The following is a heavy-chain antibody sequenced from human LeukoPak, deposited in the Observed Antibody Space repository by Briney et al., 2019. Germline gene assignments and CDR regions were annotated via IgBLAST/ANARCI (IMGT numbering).Heavy chain of an antibody. CDR2: ISAYNGNT. CDR3: AREVTVWLALDY. V-gene: IGHV1-18*01. Sequence: ASVKVSCKASGYTFTNYGISWVRQAPGQGLEWMGWISAYNGNTNYAKKFPGRVTMTTDKSTSTAYMELRSLRSDDTAVYYCAREVTVWLALDYWGQGTLVTVSS. D-gene: IGHD6-19*01. J-gene: IGHJ4*02. CDR1: GYTFTNYG.